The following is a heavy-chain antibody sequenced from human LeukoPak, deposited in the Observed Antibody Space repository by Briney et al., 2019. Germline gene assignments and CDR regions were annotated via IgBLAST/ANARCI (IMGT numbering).Heavy chain of an antibody. D-gene: IGHD6-13*01. CDR3: ARHSYQYSSSWYGVNYFDY. V-gene: IGHV3-48*01. J-gene: IGHJ4*02. Sequence: GGCLRLSCAASEFAFSTNNMNWVRQAPGDWLGWLSYISTVSSTTYYADSVKGRFTISRDKAKNSLYLQMNSLRAEDTAVYYCARHSYQYSSSWYGVNYFDYWGQGTLVTVSS. CDR1: EFAFSTNN. CDR2: ISTVSSTT.